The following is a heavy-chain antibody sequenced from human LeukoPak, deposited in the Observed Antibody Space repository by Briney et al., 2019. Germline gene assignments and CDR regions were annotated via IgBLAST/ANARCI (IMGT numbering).Heavy chain of an antibody. CDR2: INPNSGGT. D-gene: IGHD1-26*01. CDR1: GYTFTGYY. CDR3: ARDLTSGSSLDY. Sequence: GASVKVSCKASGYTFTGYYMHWVRQAPGQGLEWMGRINPNSGGTNYAQMFQGRVTMTRDTSISTAYMELSRLRSDDTAVYYCARDLTSGSSLDYWGQGTLVTVSS. J-gene: IGHJ4*02. V-gene: IGHV1-2*06.